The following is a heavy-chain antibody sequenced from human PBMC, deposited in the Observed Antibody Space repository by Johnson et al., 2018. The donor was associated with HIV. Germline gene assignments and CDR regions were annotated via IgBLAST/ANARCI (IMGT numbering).Heavy chain of an antibody. D-gene: IGHD5-24*01. V-gene: IGHV3-66*01. CDR3: ARDQGRWLQESAFDM. CDR2: IYSGDNT. CDR1: GFTVTSNY. J-gene: IGHJ3*02. Sequence: VQLVESGGGLVQPGGSLRLSCAVSGFTVTSNYITWVRQAPGKGLQWVSIIYSGDNTYYGDSVKGRFTISRDNSENTVYLQMNSLRVEETAVYYCARDQGRWLQESAFDMWGQGTMVTVSS.